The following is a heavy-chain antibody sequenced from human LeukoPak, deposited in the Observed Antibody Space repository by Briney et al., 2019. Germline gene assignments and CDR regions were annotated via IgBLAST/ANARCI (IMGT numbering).Heavy chain of an antibody. D-gene: IGHD3-3*01. CDR2: INPSGGST. CDR3: ARALPKRITPDYYMDV. J-gene: IGHJ6*03. V-gene: IGHV1-46*01. CDR1: GYTFTSYY. Sequence: ASVKVSCKASGYTFTSYYMHWVRQAPGQGLEWMGIINPSGGSTSYAQKFQGRVTITRNTSISTAYMELSSLRSEDTAVYYCARALPKRITPDYYMDVWGKGTTVTVSS.